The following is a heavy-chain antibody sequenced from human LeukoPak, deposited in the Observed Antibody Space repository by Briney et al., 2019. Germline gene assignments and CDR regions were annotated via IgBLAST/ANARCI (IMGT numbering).Heavy chain of an antibody. V-gene: IGHV6-1*01. CDR3: ARETSFRYYDFWSGWDY. Sequence: PSQTLSLTCAISGDSVSSNRAAWNWIRQSPSRGLEWLGRTYYRSKWYNDYAVSVKSRITINPDTSKDQFSLQLNSVTPEDTAVYHCARETSFRYYDFWSGWDYWGQGTLVTVSS. CDR1: GDSVSSNRAA. J-gene: IGHJ4*02. CDR2: TYYRSKWYN. D-gene: IGHD3-3*01.